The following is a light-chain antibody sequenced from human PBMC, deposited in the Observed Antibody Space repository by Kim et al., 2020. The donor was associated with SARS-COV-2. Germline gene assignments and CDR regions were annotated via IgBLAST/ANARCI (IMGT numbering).Light chain of an antibody. CDR2: AAS. CDR1: QSFATN. Sequence: EIVMTQSPDTLSVSPGERATLSCRASQSFATNLAWYQQKPGQPPRLLIYAASTRATGIPARFSGSGSGTEFTLTISSLQSEDFAVYYCQQYNNWPLTFGGGTKVDIK. J-gene: IGKJ4*01. CDR3: QQYNNWPLT. V-gene: IGKV3-15*01.